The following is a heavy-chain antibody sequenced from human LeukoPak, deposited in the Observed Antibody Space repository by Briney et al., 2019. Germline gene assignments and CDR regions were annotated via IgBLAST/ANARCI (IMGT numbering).Heavy chain of an antibody. V-gene: IGHV3-30*04. CDR1: GFTFSRYA. D-gene: IGHD5-18*01. Sequence: GGSLRLSCAASGFTFSRYAMHWVRQAPGKGLDWVAIISYDGNNKYYADSVKGRFTISRDNSRDTLYLQMNSLRAEDTALYYCARSLRGYNYGFAAFDIWGQGTMVSVSS. CDR2: ISYDGNNK. CDR3: ARSLRGYNYGFAAFDI. J-gene: IGHJ3*02.